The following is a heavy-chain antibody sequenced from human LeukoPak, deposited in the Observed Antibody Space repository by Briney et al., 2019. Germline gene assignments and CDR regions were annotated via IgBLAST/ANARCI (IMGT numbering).Heavy chain of an antibody. J-gene: IGHJ4*02. Sequence: GGSLRLSCAASGFTFSSYSMNWVRQAPGKGLECVSYISSSSSTIYYADSVKGRFTISRDNAKNSLYLQMNSLRAEDTAVYYCARVHSSSFDYWGQGTLVTVSS. CDR2: ISSSSSTI. CDR3: ARVHSSSFDY. V-gene: IGHV3-48*04. CDR1: GFTFSSYS. D-gene: IGHD6-13*01.